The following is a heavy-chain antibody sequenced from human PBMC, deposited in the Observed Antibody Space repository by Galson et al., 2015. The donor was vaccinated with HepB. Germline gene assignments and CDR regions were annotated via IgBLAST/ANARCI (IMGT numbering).Heavy chain of an antibody. CDR2: IYYGGGEK. V-gene: IGHV3-33*06. D-gene: IGHD5-12*01. J-gene: IGHJ4*02. CDR1: GFIFGGYG. CDR3: AKDARLDTAYGVFDS. Sequence: SLRLSCAASGFIFGGYGMSWVRQAPGKGLEWVAVIYYGGGEKYYGDSVKGRFTISRDDSKNTLYLQMNSLRADDTAVYYCAKDARLDTAYGVFDSWGQGTLVTVSS.